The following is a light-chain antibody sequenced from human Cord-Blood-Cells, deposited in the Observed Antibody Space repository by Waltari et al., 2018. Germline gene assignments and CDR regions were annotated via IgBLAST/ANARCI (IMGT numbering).Light chain of an antibody. CDR2: GAS. Sequence: EIVMTQSPATLSVSPGERATLSCRASQSVSSNLAWYQQKPGQAHRLLIYGASTRATGIPARCSGSGSGTEFTLTISSLQSEDFAVYYCQQYNNWPLTFGGGTKVEIK. J-gene: IGKJ4*01. CDR1: QSVSSN. CDR3: QQYNNWPLT. V-gene: IGKV3D-15*01.